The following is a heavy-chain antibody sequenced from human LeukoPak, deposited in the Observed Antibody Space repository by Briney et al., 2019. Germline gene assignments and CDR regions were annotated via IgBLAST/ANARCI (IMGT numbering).Heavy chain of an antibody. CDR1: GGSISSGGYY. CDR3: ARDMMSCSSTSCYNWFEP. J-gene: IGHJ5*02. CDR2: IYYSGST. D-gene: IGHD2-2*01. Sequence: SETLSLTCTVSGGSISSGGYYWSWIRQHPGNGLEWIGYIYYSGSTYYNPSLKSRVTISVDTSKNQFSLKLSSVTAADTAVYYCARDMMSCSSTSCYNWFEPWGQGTLVTVSS. V-gene: IGHV4-31*03.